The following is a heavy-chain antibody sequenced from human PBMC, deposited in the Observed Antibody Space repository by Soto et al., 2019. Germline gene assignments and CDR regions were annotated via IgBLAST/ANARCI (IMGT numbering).Heavy chain of an antibody. V-gene: IGHV4-39*01. Sequence: PSETLSLTCTVSGGSISNYYWGWIRQPPGKGLEWIGNIYYSGSTYNNPSLKSRVTISVDTSKNQFSLKLSSVTAADTAVYYCAKQSEYYYASGRAAPLYGMDVWGQGTTVTVSS. CDR2: IYYSGST. J-gene: IGHJ6*02. D-gene: IGHD3-10*01. CDR3: AKQSEYYYASGRAAPLYGMDV. CDR1: GGSISNYY.